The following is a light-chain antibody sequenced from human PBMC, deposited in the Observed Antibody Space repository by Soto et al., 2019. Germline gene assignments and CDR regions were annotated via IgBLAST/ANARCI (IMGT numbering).Light chain of an antibody. V-gene: IGLV1-51*01. CDR1: RSNIGNNF. Sequence: QSVLTQPPSVSAAPGQEVTISCSGSRSNIGNNFVSWYQQFPGTAPKLLIYDNYKRTSGITDRISGSKSGTSATLGVTGLQSGDEADYYCGTWDSSLNGYVFGPGTKVTVL. CDR3: GTWDSSLNGYV. J-gene: IGLJ1*01. CDR2: DNY.